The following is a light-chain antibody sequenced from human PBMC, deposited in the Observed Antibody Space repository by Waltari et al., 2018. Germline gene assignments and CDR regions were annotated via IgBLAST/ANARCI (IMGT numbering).Light chain of an antibody. V-gene: IGLV3-21*03. Sequence: SYVLTQPPSVSVAPGKTARITCGGNKLGSKRVQWYQQKPGQAPVLVVYDDSDRPSGIPERFSGSNSGNTATLTISRVEAGDEADYYCQVWDSSSDHLVVFGGGTKLTVL. CDR3: QVWDSSSDHLVV. J-gene: IGLJ2*01. CDR2: DDS. CDR1: KLGSKR.